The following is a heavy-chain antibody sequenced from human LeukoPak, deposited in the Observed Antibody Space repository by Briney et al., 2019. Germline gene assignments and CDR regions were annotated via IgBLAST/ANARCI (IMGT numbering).Heavy chain of an antibody. CDR1: GFTFTYYA. V-gene: IGHV3-30-3*01. D-gene: IGHD3-10*01. CDR2: VSNDGSNQ. J-gene: IGHJ3*01. CDR3: ARGPDPVVRGPRRAFDL. Sequence: GGSLRLSCAASGFTFTYYAMHWVRQAPCKGLEWVSVVSNDGSNQDYTDSVKGRFIISGDDSKSTVYLQMNSLRVDDTAMYYCARGPDPVVRGPRRAFDLWGQGTMVTVSS.